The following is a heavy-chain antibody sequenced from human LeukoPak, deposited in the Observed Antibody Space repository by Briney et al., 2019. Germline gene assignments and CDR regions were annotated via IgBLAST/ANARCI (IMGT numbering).Heavy chain of an antibody. CDR1: GFTFSSYE. CDR2: ISSSGSTI. Sequence: PGGSLRLSCAASGFTFSSYEMNWVRQAPGKGLEWVSYISSSGSTIYYADSVKGRFTISRDNAKNSLYLQMNSLRDEDTAVYYCARDMVRGLMCDFWGQGTLVTVSS. V-gene: IGHV3-48*03. CDR3: ARDMVRGLMCDF. D-gene: IGHD3-10*01. J-gene: IGHJ4*02.